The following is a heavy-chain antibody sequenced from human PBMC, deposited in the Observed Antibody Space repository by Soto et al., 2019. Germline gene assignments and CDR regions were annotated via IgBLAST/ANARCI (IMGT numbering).Heavy chain of an antibody. J-gene: IGHJ4*02. V-gene: IGHV3-21*01. D-gene: IGHD2-2*01. CDR3: AKDPYCSSTSSSDY. Sequence: GGSLRLSCAASGFTFSSYSMNGVRQAPGKGLEWVSSISSSSSYIYYADSVKGRFTISRDNAKNSLYLQMNSLRAEDTAVYYCAKDPYCSSTSSSDYWAQEPLVPVSS. CDR1: GFTFSSYS. CDR2: ISSSSSYI.